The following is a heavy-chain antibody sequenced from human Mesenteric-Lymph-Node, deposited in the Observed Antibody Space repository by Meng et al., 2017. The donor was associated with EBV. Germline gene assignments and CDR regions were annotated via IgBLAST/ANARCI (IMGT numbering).Heavy chain of an antibody. J-gene: IGHJ4*02. Sequence: EVQLVESGGGLVKPGGSLRLSCAASGFPFSSHTLNWVRQTPGKGLEWVSSITSSSSYIYYADSVKGRFTISRDNAKNSLYLQMNSLRAEDTAIYYCASTDFDYWGQGTLVTVSS. D-gene: IGHD4-17*01. V-gene: IGHV3-21*01. CDR2: ITSSSSYI. CDR1: GFPFSSHT. CDR3: ASTDFDY.